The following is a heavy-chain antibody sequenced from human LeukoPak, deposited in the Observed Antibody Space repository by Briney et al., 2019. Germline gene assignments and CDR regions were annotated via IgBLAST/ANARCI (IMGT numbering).Heavy chain of an antibody. Sequence: SETLSLTCTVSGGSISSFYWGWVRQPPGKGLEWIGHMHSSGNTNYNPSLKSRITMSVDTSKNQFSLNLSSVTAADTAVYYCASMRIDCSSTSCENGMDVWGQGTTVTVSS. CDR2: MHSSGNT. D-gene: IGHD2-2*01. J-gene: IGHJ6*02. CDR3: ASMRIDCSSTSCENGMDV. CDR1: GGSISSFY. V-gene: IGHV4-59*12.